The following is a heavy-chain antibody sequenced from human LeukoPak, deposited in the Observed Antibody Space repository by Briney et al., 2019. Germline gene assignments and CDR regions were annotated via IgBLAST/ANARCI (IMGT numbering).Heavy chain of an antibody. Sequence: SQTLSLTCAVSGGSISSGGYSWSWLRQPPGKGLEWIGYIYHSGSTYYNPSLKSRVTISVDRSKNQFSLKLSSVTAADTAVYYCARGPPYYYDSPGDYWGQGTLVTVSS. J-gene: IGHJ4*02. CDR1: GGSISSGGYS. V-gene: IGHV4-30-2*01. CDR3: ARGPPYYYDSPGDY. D-gene: IGHD3-22*01. CDR2: IYHSGST.